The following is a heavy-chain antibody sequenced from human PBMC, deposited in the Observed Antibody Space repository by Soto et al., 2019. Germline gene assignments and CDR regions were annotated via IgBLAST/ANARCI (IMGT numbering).Heavy chain of an antibody. D-gene: IGHD3-3*01. CDR3: AKDGVDFMAFQYYGMDV. CDR1: GFTFSSYG. J-gene: IGHJ6*02. Sequence: QVQLVESGGGVVQPGRSLRLSCAASGFTFSSYGMHWVRQAPGKGLEWVAVISYDGSNKYYADSVKGRFTISRDNSKNKLYLQMNSLRAEDTAVYYCAKDGVDFMAFQYYGMDVWGQGTTVTVSS. CDR2: ISYDGSNK. V-gene: IGHV3-30*18.